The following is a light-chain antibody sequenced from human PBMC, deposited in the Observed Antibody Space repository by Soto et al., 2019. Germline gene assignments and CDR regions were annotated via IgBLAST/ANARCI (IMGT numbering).Light chain of an antibody. V-gene: IGKV1-5*03. CDR2: KAS. CDR1: QSISSW. J-gene: IGKJ1*01. Sequence: DIQMTQSPSTLSAAVVDRVTITCRASQSISSWLAWYQQKPGKAPKLLIYKASSLESGVPSRFSGSGSGTEFTLTISSLQPDDFATYYCQRYNSYLWTFGQGTKVEIK. CDR3: QRYNSYLWT.